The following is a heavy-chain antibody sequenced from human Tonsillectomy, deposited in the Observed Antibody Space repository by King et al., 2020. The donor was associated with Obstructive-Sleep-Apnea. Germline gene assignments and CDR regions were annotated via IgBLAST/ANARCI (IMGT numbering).Heavy chain of an antibody. CDR3: ARVSEGVRGVYYFDY. D-gene: IGHD3-10*01. V-gene: IGHV3-74*01. Sequence: VQLVESGGGLVQPGGSLRLSCAASGFTFISYWMHWVRQAPGKGLVWVSRINSDGSSTSYADSVKGRFTISRDNAKNTLYLQMNSLRAEDTAVYYCARVSEGVRGVYYFDYWGQGTLVTVSS. CDR2: INSDGSST. CDR1: GFTFISYW. J-gene: IGHJ4*02.